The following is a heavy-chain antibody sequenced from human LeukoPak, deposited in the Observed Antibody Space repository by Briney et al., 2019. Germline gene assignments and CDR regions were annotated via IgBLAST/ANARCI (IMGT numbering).Heavy chain of an antibody. CDR3: ARGGASGYDYFDL. CDR1: GGSIDNYY. CDR2: IHYGGST. D-gene: IGHD5-12*01. J-gene: IGHJ4*02. V-gene: IGHV4-59*08. Sequence: SETLSLTCTVSGGSIDNYYWSWIRQPPGKGLEWIGYIHYGGSTKYNPSLKSRLTISADTSKKQLSLKLSSVTAAETAEYYCARGGASGYDYFDLWGQGTLVTVSS.